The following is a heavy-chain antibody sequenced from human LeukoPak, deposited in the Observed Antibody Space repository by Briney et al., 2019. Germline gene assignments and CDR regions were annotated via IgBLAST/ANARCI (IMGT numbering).Heavy chain of an antibody. D-gene: IGHD3-10*01. CDR2: IYYSGST. CDR3: ARIPYYYGSGSYYNDY. J-gene: IGHJ4*02. V-gene: IGHV4-39*01. Sequence: SETLSLTCTVSGGSISSSSYYWGWIRQPPGKGLEWIGSIYYSGSTYYNPSLKSRVTISVDTSKNQFSLKLSSVTAADTAVYYCARIPYYYGSGSYYNDYWGQGTLVTVSS. CDR1: GGSISSSSYY.